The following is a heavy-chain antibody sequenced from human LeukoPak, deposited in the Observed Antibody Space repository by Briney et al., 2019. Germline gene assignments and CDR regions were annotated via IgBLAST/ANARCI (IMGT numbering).Heavy chain of an antibody. V-gene: IGHV4-4*07. Sequence: PSGTLSLTCTVSGGSISSYYWSWIRQPAGKGLEWIGRIYTSGSTNYNPSLKSRVTMSVDTSKNQFSLKLSSVTAADTAVYYCARERWLLHGERSYFDYWGQGTLVTVSS. D-gene: IGHD5-24*01. CDR2: IYTSGST. J-gene: IGHJ4*02. CDR1: GGSISSYY. CDR3: ARERWLLHGERSYFDY.